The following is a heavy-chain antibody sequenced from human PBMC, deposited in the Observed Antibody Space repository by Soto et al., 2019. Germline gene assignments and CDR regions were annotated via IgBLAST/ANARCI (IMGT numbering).Heavy chain of an antibody. D-gene: IGHD5-12*01. V-gene: IGHV3-30*14. J-gene: IGHJ4*02. CDR1: GFTFSSYA. CDR2: ISYDGSNK. Sequence: LRLSCAASGFTFSSYAMHWVRQAPGKGLEWVAVISYDGSNKYYADSVKGRFTLSRHNSKNTLFLQMSSLRVEDTAVYYCSRDHTSGGYDYRGQGTLVTVSS. CDR3: SRDHTSGGYDY.